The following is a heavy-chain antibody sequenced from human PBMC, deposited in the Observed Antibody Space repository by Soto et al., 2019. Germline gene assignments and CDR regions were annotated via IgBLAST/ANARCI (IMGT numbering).Heavy chain of an antibody. D-gene: IGHD3-22*01. Sequence: SETLSLTCTVSGGSISDGYYWTWIRQHPGKGLEWIGSVSASGSTSYNPSLKSRLTVSVDKSKNQFSLNLRSVTAADTAVYYCARRDRSGFSYWLDTWGQGTLVTVS. CDR2: VSASGST. CDR1: GGSISDGYY. CDR3: ARRDRSGFSYWLDT. V-gene: IGHV4-31*03. J-gene: IGHJ5*02.